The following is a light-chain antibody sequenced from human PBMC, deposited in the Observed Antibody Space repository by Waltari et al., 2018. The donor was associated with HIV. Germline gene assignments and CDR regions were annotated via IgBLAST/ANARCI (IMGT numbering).Light chain of an antibody. CDR2: EVT. V-gene: IGLV2-23*02. CDR1: SSNVGSDYL. CDR3: CSCPRSGIRYV. J-gene: IGLJ1*01. Sequence: QSALTQPASVSGSPCQSITISCTGTSSNVGSDYLVSWYQQHPGEAPKLIIYEVTMRPSGVSNRFSGSKSGNTASLTISGLQAEDEADYYCCSCPRSGIRYVFGTGTKVTVL.